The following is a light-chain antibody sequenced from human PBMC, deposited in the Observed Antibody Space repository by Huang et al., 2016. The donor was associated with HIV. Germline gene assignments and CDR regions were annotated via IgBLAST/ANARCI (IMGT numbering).Light chain of an antibody. CDR1: EGMSSY. CDR3: QQLNDYPWT. CDR2: AAS. V-gene: IGKV1-9*01. J-gene: IGKJ1*01. Sequence: IQLTQSPSSLFASVGDRVTITCRASEGMSSYLAWYQQKSGKAPKFLIYAASTLQSGVPSRFSGSRSGTDFTLTISSLQPEDFATYYCQQLNDYPWTFGQGTKVEIK.